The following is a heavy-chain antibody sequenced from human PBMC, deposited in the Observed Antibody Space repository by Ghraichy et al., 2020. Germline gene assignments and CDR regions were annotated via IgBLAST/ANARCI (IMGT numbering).Heavy chain of an antibody. CDR3: ARETYYYDDSGYFAFDH. V-gene: IGHV3-21*06. Sequence: GGSLRLSCIASGFTFNIYSMHWVRQAPGKGLEWVSSITSSSAFIYYGDSVKGRFTISRDNTKNSLDLQMNSLTVEDTAIYYCARETYYYDDSGYFAFDHWGQGTLVTVSS. D-gene: IGHD3-22*01. CDR1: GFTFNIYS. CDR2: ITSSSAFI. J-gene: IGHJ4*02.